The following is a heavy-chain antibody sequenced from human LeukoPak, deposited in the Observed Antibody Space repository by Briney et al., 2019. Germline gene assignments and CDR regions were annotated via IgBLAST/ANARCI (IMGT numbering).Heavy chain of an antibody. CDR1: GYTFTSYG. J-gene: IGHJ1*01. CDR2: IIPIFGTA. V-gene: IGHV1-69*05. Sequence: SVKVSCKASGYTFTSYGISWVRQAPGQGLEWMGGIIPIFGTANYAQKFQGRVTITTDESTSTAYMELSSLRSEDTAVYYCARGGVGLRPFQHWGQGTLVAVSS. D-gene: IGHD4-17*01. CDR3: ARGGVGLRPFQH.